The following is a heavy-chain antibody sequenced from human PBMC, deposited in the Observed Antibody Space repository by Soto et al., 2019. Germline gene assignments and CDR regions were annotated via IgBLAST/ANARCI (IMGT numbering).Heavy chain of an antibody. CDR3: AKSAMVRGGGGFDP. J-gene: IGHJ5*02. V-gene: IGHV3-23*01. D-gene: IGHD3-10*01. CDR1: GFTFSSDA. CDR2: ISGSGGIT. Sequence: ESGGGLVQPGGSLRLSCAASGFTFSSDAMNWVRQAPGKGLEWVSDISGSGGITYYADSVKGRFTISRDNSKNTLYLQMNSLRAEDTAVYYCAKSAMVRGGGGFDPWGQGTLVTVSS.